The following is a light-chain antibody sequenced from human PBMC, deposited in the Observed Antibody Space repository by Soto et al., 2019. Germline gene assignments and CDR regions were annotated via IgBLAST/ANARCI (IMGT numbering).Light chain of an antibody. CDR2: GAS. CDR3: QQYNNWPRKG. V-gene: IGKV3-15*01. CDR1: QSVSSN. J-gene: IGKJ2*03. Sequence: EIVMTQSPATLSVSPGERATLSCRASQSVSSNLAWYQQKPGQAPRLLIYGASTRATGIPARFSGSGSGTEVTLTISSLQSEDFAVYYCQQYNNWPRKGFGQGTKLEIK.